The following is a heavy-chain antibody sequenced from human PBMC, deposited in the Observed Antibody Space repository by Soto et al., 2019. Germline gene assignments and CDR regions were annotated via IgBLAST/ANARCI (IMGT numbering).Heavy chain of an antibody. CDR2: IYYSGST. J-gene: IGHJ6*02. V-gene: IGHV4-61*01. Sequence: ASETLSLTCTVSGGSVSSGSYYWSWIRQPPGKGLEWIGYIYYSGSTNYNPSLKSRVTISVDTSKNQFSLKLSSVTAADTAVYYCARDFRDYYYGMDVWGQGTTVTV. CDR3: ARDFRDYYYGMDV. CDR1: GGSVSSGSYY.